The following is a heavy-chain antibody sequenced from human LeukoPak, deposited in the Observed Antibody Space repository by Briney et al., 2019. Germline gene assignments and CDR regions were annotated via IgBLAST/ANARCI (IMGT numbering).Heavy chain of an antibody. CDR2: IYYSGST. CDR1: GGSISSYY. D-gene: IGHD1-20*01. J-gene: IGHJ4*02. CDR3: ARGHNWNPDY. V-gene: IGHV4-59*01. Sequence: PSETLSLTCTVSGGSISSYYWSWIRQPPGKGLEWIGYIYYSGSTNYSPSLKSRVTISVDTSKNQFSLKLSSVTAADTAVYYCARGHNWNPDYWGQGTLVTVSS.